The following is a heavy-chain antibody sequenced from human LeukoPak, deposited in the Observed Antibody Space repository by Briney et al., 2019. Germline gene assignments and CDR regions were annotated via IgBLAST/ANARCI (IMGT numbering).Heavy chain of an antibody. V-gene: IGHV3-43D*04. Sequence: GGSLRLSCAASGFTFDDYAMHWVRQAPGKGLEWVSLISWDGGSTYYADSVKGRFIISRDNSKNSLYLQMNSLRPEDTALYFCAKDWNCGSDCFALDYWGHGTLVTVSS. D-gene: IGHD2-21*01. CDR1: GFTFDDYA. CDR2: ISWDGGST. CDR3: AKDWNCGSDCFALDY. J-gene: IGHJ4*01.